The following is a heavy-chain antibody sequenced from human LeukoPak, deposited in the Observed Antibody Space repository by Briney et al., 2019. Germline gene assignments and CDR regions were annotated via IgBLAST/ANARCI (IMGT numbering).Heavy chain of an antibody. V-gene: IGHV3-49*04. CDR1: GFTFGDYA. D-gene: IGHD3-9*01. CDR3: TSTYYDILAGYHRDY. CDR2: IRSKAYGGTT. J-gene: IGHJ4*02. Sequence: SGRSLRLSCTASGFTFGDYAMSWVRQAPGKGLEWVGFIRSKAYGGTTEYAASVKGRFTISRDDSKSIAYLQMNSLKTEDTAVYYCTSTYYDILAGYHRDYWGQGTLVTVSS.